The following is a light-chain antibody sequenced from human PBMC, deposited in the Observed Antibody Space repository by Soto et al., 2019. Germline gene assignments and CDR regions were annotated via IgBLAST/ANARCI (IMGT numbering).Light chain of an antibody. CDR1: QSVDSSY. Sequence: EIVLTQSPGTLSLSPGERATVSCRASQSVDSSYLAWYQQKPGQAPRLLIYDASSRATGIRDRFSGGGSGTDFTLTISRLEPEDFAVYYCQQFSSYPLTFGGGTKVDIK. J-gene: IGKJ4*01. CDR3: QQFSSYPLT. V-gene: IGKV3-20*01. CDR2: DAS.